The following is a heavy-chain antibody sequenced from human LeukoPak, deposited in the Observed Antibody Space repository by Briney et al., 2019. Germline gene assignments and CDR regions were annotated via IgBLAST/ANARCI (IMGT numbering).Heavy chain of an antibody. CDR3: ARDLTRGITGTRIWFDP. J-gene: IGHJ5*02. D-gene: IGHD1-7*01. CDR1: GYTFTSYY. CDR2: INPNSGGT. V-gene: IGHV1-2*06. Sequence: ASVKVSCKASGYTFTSYYIHWVRQAPGQGLEWMGRINPNSGGTNYAQKFQGRVTMTRDTSISTAYMELSRLRSDDTAVYYCARDLTRGITGTRIWFDPWGQGTLVTVSS.